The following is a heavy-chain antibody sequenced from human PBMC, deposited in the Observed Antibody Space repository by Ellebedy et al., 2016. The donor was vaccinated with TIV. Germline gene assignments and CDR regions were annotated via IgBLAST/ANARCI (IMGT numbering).Heavy chain of an antibody. Sequence: SQTPSLTCAISGDSVSSKSAAWTWLRQSPWRGLECLGRTYYRSKWYNEYAVSVESRITINSDTSKNQFSLQLSSVTPEDTAIYYCAREIRAYDSWGQGTLVTVSS. CDR1: GDSVSSKSAA. CDR3: AREIRAYDS. CDR2: TYYRSKWYN. J-gene: IGHJ4*02. V-gene: IGHV6-1*01.